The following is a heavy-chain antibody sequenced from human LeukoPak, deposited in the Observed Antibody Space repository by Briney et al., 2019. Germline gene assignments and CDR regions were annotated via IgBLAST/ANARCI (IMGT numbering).Heavy chain of an antibody. D-gene: IGHD1-26*01. Sequence: PSETLSLTCTVSGGSISSYYWSWIRQPPGEGLEWIGYIYYSGSTNYNSALKSRVTISVDTSQNQFSMKLSSVTAADTAVYYCARSGSYWGWGGYYFDYWGQGTLVTVSS. V-gene: IGHV4-59*01. J-gene: IGHJ4*02. CDR1: GGSISSYY. CDR2: IYYSGST. CDR3: ARSGSYWGWGGYYFDY.